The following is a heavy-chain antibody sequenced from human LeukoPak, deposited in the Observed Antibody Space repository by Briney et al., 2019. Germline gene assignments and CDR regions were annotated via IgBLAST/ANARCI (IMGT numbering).Heavy chain of an antibody. CDR3: ARVLADYYDSSGYYYYMDV. Sequence: SETLSLTCTVSGGSISSYYWSWIRQPPGKGLEWIGYIYYSGSTNYNPSLKSRVTISVDTSKNQFSLRLSSVTAADTAVYYCARVLADYYDSSGYYYYMDVWGKGTTVTVSS. J-gene: IGHJ6*03. V-gene: IGHV4-59*01. CDR2: IYYSGST. CDR1: GGSISSYY. D-gene: IGHD3-22*01.